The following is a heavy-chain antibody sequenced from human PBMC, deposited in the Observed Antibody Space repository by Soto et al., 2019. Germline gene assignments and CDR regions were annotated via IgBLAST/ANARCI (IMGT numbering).Heavy chain of an antibody. CDR3: ANGPTIFGVVISYSYYYGLDV. Sequence: EMQLVESGGGLVQPGGSLRLSCATSEFTFSTSAMHWVRQVSGKGLEWIARIRSKANNYATTYAPSVKGRFTISRDDSENTVYLHMNSLKIEDTAIYYCANGPTIFGVVISYSYYYGLDVWGQGTTVTVSS. J-gene: IGHJ6*02. CDR1: EFTFSTSA. CDR2: IRSKANNYAT. V-gene: IGHV3-73*02. D-gene: IGHD3-3*01.